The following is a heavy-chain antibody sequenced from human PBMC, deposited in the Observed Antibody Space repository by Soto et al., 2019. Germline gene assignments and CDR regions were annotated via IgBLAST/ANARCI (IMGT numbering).Heavy chain of an antibody. Sequence: ASVKVSCKASGFTFTNSAVQWVRQARGQRLEWIGWIVVGSGNTNYAQKFQERVTITRDMSTTTAYMELSSLRSEDTAVDYCATDKGDNYGYGNYWGQGTLVTVSS. J-gene: IGHJ4*02. CDR1: GFTFTNSA. CDR2: IVVGSGNT. D-gene: IGHD3-16*01. V-gene: IGHV1-58*01. CDR3: ATDKGDNYGYGNY.